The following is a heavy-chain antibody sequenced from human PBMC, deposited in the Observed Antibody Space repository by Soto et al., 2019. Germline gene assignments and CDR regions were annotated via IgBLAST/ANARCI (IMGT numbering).Heavy chain of an antibody. V-gene: IGHV3-49*04. CDR2: IRSKAYGGTT. D-gene: IGHD3-10*02. CDR1: GFTLGDYA. J-gene: IGHJ4*02. Sequence: QPGGSLRLSCTASGFTLGDYAMSWVRQAPGKGLEWVGFIRSKAYGGTTEYAASVKGRFTISRDDSKSIAYLQMNSLKTEDTAVYYCTRDRGVDYYVRGDFDYWGQGTLVTVSS. CDR3: TRDRGVDYYVRGDFDY.